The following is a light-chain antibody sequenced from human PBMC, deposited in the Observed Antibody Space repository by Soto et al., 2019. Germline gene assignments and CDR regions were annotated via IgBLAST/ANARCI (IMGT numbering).Light chain of an antibody. Sequence: SYELTQPPSLSVAPGQTARITCGGNNIESKSVHWYQQRPGQAPVLVIYVDSDRPSVIPDRFSASTSGNTAALTISRVEAGDEADYYCQVWDTISDNYVLGSGTKVTVL. CDR1: NIESKS. J-gene: IGLJ1*01. V-gene: IGLV3-21*02. CDR3: QVWDTISDNYV. CDR2: VDS.